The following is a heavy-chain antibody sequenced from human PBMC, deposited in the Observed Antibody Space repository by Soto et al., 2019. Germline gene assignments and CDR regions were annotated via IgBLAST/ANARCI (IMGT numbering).Heavy chain of an antibody. CDR2: FDPEDGET. Sequence: ASVKVSCKVSGYTLTELSMHWVRQAPGKGLEWMGGFDPEDGETIYAQKFQGRVTMTEDTSTDTAYMELSSLRSEDTAVYYCATSPHPAQNDAFDIWGQGTMVTVSS. CDR3: ATSPHPAQNDAFDI. J-gene: IGHJ3*02. V-gene: IGHV1-24*01. CDR1: GYTLTELS. D-gene: IGHD2-2*01.